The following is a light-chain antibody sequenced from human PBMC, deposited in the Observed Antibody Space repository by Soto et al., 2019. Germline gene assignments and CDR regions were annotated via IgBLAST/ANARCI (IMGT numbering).Light chain of an antibody. CDR2: AAS. V-gene: IGKV1-39*01. J-gene: IGKJ5*01. Sequence: DIQLTQSPSFLSASVGDRVTITCRASQGISSYLAWYQQKPGKAPKLLIYAASTLQSGVPSRFSGSGSGTDFTLTVNSLQPEDFAIYYCQQSYSSPITFGQGTRLEIK. CDR1: QGISSY. CDR3: QQSYSSPIT.